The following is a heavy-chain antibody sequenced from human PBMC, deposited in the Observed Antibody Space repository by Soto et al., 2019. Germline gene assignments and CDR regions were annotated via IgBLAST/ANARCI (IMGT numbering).Heavy chain of an antibody. J-gene: IGHJ4*02. CDR3: ARDLSPGKANLVDY. V-gene: IGHV3-30-3*01. CDR2: ISYDGSNK. CDR1: GFTFSSYA. D-gene: IGHD2-8*01. Sequence: GGSLRLSCAASGFTFSSYAMHWVRQAPGKGLEWVAVISYDGSNKYYADSVKGRFTISRDNSKNTLYLQMNSLRAEDTAVYYCARDLSPGKANLVDYWGQGTLVTVSS.